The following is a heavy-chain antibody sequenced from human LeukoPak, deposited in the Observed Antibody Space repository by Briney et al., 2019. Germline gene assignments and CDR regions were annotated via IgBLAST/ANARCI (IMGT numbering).Heavy chain of an antibody. CDR2: IIPILGTA. CDR3: ATSPTGYSPGY. D-gene: IGHD4-23*01. J-gene: IGHJ4*02. Sequence: SVKVSCKASGGTSSTFALSWVRQARGQGPDWMVGIIPILGTANYAQKFQGRVTITADESTSTAYMELSSLTSEDTAVYYCATSPTGYSPGYWGQGTLVTVSS. V-gene: IGHV1-69*01. CDR1: GGTSSTFA.